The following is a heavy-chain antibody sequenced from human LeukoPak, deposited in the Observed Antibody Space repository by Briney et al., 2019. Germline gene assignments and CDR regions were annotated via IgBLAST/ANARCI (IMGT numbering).Heavy chain of an antibody. V-gene: IGHV3-73*01. D-gene: IGHD3-10*01. CDR3: TRLSDGSGSYGVYYYYYMDV. CDR2: IRSKANSYAT. Sequence: GGSLRLSCAASGFTFSGSAMHWVRQASGKGLEWVVRIRSKANSYATAYAASVKGRFTISRDDSKNTANLQMNSLKTEDTAVYYCTRLSDGSGSYGVYYYYYMDVWGKGTTVTISS. J-gene: IGHJ6*03. CDR1: GFTFSGSA.